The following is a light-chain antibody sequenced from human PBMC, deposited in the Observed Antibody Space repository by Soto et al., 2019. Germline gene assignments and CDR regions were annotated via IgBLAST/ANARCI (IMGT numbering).Light chain of an antibody. CDR1: QSVSSY. Sequence: EIVMTQSPATLSVSPGERATLSCMASQSVSSYLAWYQQKPGQAPRLLIYGASSRATGIPDRFSGSGSGTDFTLTISRLEPEDFAVYYCQQYGSSPPITFGQGSKVDI. CDR3: QQYGSSPPIT. J-gene: IGKJ1*01. V-gene: IGKV3-20*01. CDR2: GAS.